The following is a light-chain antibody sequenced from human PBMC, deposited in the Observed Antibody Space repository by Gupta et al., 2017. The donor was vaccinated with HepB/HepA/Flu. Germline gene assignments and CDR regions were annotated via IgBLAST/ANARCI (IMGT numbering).Light chain of an antibody. V-gene: IGKV1-39*01. CDR3: QQRYSTPPT. CDR1: QSISSY. Sequence: DIQLTQSPSSLSASVGDRVTITGRASQSISSYVNWYQQKPGKAPKLLIYAASSLQSGVPSRFSGSGSGTDFTLTISSLQPEDFATYYCQQRYSTPPTFGQGTKVEIK. J-gene: IGKJ1*01. CDR2: AAS.